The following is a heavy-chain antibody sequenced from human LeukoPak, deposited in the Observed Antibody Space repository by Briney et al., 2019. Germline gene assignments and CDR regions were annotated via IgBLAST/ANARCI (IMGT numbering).Heavy chain of an antibody. CDR3: AREHTNSSLNWFDP. V-gene: IGHV1-2*02. Sequence: ASVTVSCKASGYTFTGYYMHWVRQAPGQGLEWMGWINPNSGGTNYAQKFQGRVTMTRDTSISTAYMELSRLRSDDTAVYYCAREHTNSSLNWFDPWGQGTLVTVSS. CDR2: INPNSGGT. J-gene: IGHJ5*02. CDR1: GYTFTGYY. D-gene: IGHD1-1*01.